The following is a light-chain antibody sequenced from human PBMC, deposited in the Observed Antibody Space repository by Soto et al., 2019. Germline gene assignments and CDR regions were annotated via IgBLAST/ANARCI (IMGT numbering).Light chain of an antibody. Sequence: EIVMTQTPATLSVSPGDGATLSCRASQSVNSHLAWYQQKPGQAPRLLIYEVFTRATGIPARFSGSGSGTEFILTISSLQSEDSAVYYCQQYSSWSPLTFGGGTKVEI. J-gene: IGKJ4*01. V-gene: IGKV3-15*01. CDR2: EVF. CDR3: QQYSSWSPLT. CDR1: QSVNSH.